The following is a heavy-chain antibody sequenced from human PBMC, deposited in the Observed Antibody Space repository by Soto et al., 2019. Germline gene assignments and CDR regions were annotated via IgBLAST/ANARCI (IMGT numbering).Heavy chain of an antibody. CDR3: ARLQSAAGDHDVPFDY. Sequence: GESLKISCKGSGYSFTSYWISWVRQMPEGLEWMGRIDPSDSYTNYSPSFQGHVTISADKSISTAYLQWSSLKASDTAMYYCARLQSAAGDHDVPFDYWGQGTLVTGSS. V-gene: IGHV5-10-1*01. J-gene: IGHJ4*02. CDR2: IDPSDSYT. D-gene: IGHD6-13*01. CDR1: GYSFTSYW.